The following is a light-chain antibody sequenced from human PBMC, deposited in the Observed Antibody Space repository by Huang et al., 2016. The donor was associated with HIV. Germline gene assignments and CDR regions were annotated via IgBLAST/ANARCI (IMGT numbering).Light chain of an antibody. CDR2: WAA. J-gene: IGKJ3*01. CDR1: QSLLYRSNTKNY. Sequence: DIVMTQSPDSLAVSLGERAAINCKSSQSLLYRSNTKNYLAWYQQKPGQPPKLLIYWAATRESGVPDRFSGSGSGTDFTLTSSSLQAADVAVYYCQQYYNIPFTFGPGTKVDIK. CDR3: QQYYNIPFT. V-gene: IGKV4-1*01.